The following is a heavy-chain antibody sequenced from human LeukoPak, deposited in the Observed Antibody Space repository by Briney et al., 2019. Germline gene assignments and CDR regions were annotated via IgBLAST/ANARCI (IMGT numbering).Heavy chain of an antibody. CDR1: GGSISSYY. V-gene: IGHV4-59*01. D-gene: IGHD4-17*01. CDR3: ARDVYGDFDY. J-gene: IGHJ4*02. Sequence: PSETLSLSCTVSGGSISSYYWSWISQPPGKGLEWIGYIYYSGSTNYNPSLKSRVTISVDTSKNQFSLKLSSVTAADTAVYYCARDVYGDFDYWGQGTLVTVSS. CDR2: IYYSGST.